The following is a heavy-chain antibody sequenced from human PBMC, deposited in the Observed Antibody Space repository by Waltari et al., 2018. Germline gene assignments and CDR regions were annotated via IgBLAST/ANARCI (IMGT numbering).Heavy chain of an antibody. Sequence: QVQLQESGPGLVKPSQTLSLTCTVSGCSISRGSYYWSWIRQPAGKGLEWIGRIYTSGSTNYNPSLKSRVTISVDTSKNQFSLKLSSVTAADTAVYYCARDDLDYSFDYWGQGTLVTVSS. CDR2: IYTSGST. CDR1: GCSISRGSYY. CDR3: ARDDLDYSFDY. D-gene: IGHD5-12*01. V-gene: IGHV4-61*02. J-gene: IGHJ4*02.